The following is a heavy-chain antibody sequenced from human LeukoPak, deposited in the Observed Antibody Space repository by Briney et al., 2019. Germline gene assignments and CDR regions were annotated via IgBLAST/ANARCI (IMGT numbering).Heavy chain of an antibody. J-gene: IGHJ6*03. CDR3: ARDLILRGYSYCHPYYYYYRDV. CDR1: GGTFTSYA. V-gene: IGHV1-69*05. Sequence: ASVKVSCTASGGTFTSYAISWVRQAPGQGLEWMGGIIPIFGTANYAQKFQGRVTITTDESTSTAYMELSSLRSEDTAVYYCARDLILRGYSYCHPYYYYYRDVWGKGTTVTVSS. CDR2: IIPIFGTA. D-gene: IGHD5-18*01.